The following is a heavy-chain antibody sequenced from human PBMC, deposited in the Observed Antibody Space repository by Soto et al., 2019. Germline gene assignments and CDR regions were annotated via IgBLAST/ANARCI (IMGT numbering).Heavy chain of an antibody. CDR1: GYTISTYG. V-gene: IGHV1-18*01. CDR3: ARAIDRLDQ. J-gene: IGHJ4*02. Sequence: QIQLVQSGVEVKKPGDSVKVSCKASGYTISTYGITWVRQAPGQGLEWMGWISTANTNYAPKFQGRVTITTDTSTSTAYMELSSLTSDDTAVYYCARAIDRLDQWCQGTLVTVSS. D-gene: IGHD3-16*01. CDR2: ISTANT.